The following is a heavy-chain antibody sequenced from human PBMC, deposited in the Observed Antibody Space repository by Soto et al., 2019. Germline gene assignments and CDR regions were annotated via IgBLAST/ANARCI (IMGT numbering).Heavy chain of an antibody. CDR1: GFTFSSYA. CDR3: AKPTHYYDSSGYYYGAFDI. D-gene: IGHD3-22*01. Sequence: GGSLRLSCAASGFTFSSYAMSWVRQAPGKGLEWVSAISGSGGSTYYADSVKGRFTISRDNSKNTLYLQMNSLRAEDTAVYYCAKPTHYYDSSGYYYGAFDIWGQGTMVTVSS. J-gene: IGHJ3*02. V-gene: IGHV3-23*01. CDR2: ISGSGGST.